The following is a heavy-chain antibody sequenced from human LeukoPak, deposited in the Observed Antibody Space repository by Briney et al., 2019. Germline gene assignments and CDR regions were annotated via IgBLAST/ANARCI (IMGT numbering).Heavy chain of an antibody. Sequence: GGSLRLSCAASGFSISDYYMTWVRQAPGKGLEWVSTIARGTSTLYAGSVKGRFTISRDNTKNTLYLQMNSLRAEDTAVYYCGRGGYDFDAWGPGTTVSVFS. CDR2: IARGTST. CDR3: GRGGYDFDA. J-gene: IGHJ6*02. V-gene: IGHV3-69-1*01. D-gene: IGHD3/OR15-3a*01. CDR1: GFSISDYY.